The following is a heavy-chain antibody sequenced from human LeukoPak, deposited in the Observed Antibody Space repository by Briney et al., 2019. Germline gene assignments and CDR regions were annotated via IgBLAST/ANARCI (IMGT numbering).Heavy chain of an antibody. CDR1: GGSISSGSYY. Sequence: SETLSLTCTVSGGSISSGSYYWSWIRQPAGKELEWIGRIYTSGSTNYNPSLKSRVTISVDTSKNQFSLKLSSVTAADTAVYYCAGTLQYLPGNYYYYYYMDVWGKGTTVTVSS. V-gene: IGHV4-61*02. J-gene: IGHJ6*03. CDR3: AGTLQYLPGNYYYYYYMDV. CDR2: IYTSGST. D-gene: IGHD4-11*01.